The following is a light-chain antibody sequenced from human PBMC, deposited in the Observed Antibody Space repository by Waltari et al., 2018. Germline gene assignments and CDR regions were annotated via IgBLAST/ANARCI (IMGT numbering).Light chain of an antibody. J-gene: IGLJ2*01. CDR1: KLGDKY. CDR3: QAWDSSIVV. Sequence: SYELTQPPSVSVSPGQTASITCSGDKLGDKYACWYQQKPGQSPILVIYQDTKRPSGFHGRFAGSNAGNTATLTISVTQAMDEADYYCQAWDSSIVVFGGGTKLTVV. CDR2: QDT. V-gene: IGLV3-1*01.